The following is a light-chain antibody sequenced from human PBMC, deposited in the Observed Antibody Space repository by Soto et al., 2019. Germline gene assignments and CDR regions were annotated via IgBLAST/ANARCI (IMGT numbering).Light chain of an antibody. CDR2: APS. Sequence: EFVLTQSPGTLSLSPSEIATLFFRASQTVSSNYLAWYQQKPSQSPSHLIYAPSTRATGIPDRLSGSGSGTDFTLSISRLEPDDFAVYYCQPYGTSPKPFGQGTKVDIK. CDR1: QTVSSNY. CDR3: QPYGTSPKP. V-gene: IGKV3-20*01. J-gene: IGKJ1*01.